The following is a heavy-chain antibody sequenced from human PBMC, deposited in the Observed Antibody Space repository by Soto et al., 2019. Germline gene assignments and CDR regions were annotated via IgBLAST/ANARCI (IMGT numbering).Heavy chain of an antibody. CDR1: GGSFSGYY. J-gene: IGHJ6*02. CDR2: INHSGST. D-gene: IGHD2-15*01. CDR3: ARARVAVAATYYYYYGMDV. V-gene: IGHV4-34*01. Sequence: SETLSLTCAVYGGSFSGYYWSWIRQPPGKGLEWIGEINHSGSTNYNPSLKSRVTISVDTSKNQFSLKLSSVTAADTAVYYCARARVAVAATYYYYYGMDVWGQGTTVTVSS.